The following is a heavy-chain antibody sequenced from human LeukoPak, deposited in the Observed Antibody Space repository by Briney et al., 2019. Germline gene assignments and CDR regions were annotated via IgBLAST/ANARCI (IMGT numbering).Heavy chain of an antibody. CDR3: ARRAGAYSHPYDY. CDR2: IYSDNT. J-gene: IGHJ4*02. D-gene: IGHD4/OR15-4a*01. Sequence: GGSLRLSCTVSGFTVSSNSMSWVRQAPGKGLEWVSFIYSDNTHYSDSVKGRFTISRDNSKDTLYLQMNSLRAEDTPVYYCARRAGAYSHPYDYWGQGTLVTVSS. V-gene: IGHV3-53*01. CDR1: GFTVSSNS.